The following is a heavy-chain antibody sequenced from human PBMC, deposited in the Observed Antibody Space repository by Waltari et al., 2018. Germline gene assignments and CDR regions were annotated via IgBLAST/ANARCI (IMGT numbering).Heavy chain of an antibody. J-gene: IGHJ4*02. CDR1: GYTFTSSD. V-gene: IGHV1-8*03. Sequence: QVQLVQSGAEVKKHGASVKVSRKASGYTFTSSDTNWVRQATGQGLEWMGWMNPNSGNTGYAQKFQGRVTITRNTSISTAYMELSSLRSEDTAVYYCARGWWLAFDYWGQGTLVTVSS. CDR3: ARGWWLAFDY. CDR2: MNPNSGNT. D-gene: IGHD2-15*01.